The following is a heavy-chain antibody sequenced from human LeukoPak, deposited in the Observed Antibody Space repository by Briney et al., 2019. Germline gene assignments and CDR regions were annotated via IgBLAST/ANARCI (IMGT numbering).Heavy chain of an antibody. Sequence: SQTLSLTCTVSGVSVSSGDNYWTWIRQPPGKGLEWIGYIYYSGGTYYNPSLKSRVTISIATSKNQFSLKLSSVTAADTAVYYCARARLSVPTGMFGYYYYYGMDVWGQGTTVTVSS. CDR2: IYYSGGT. CDR3: ARARLSVPTGMFGYYYYYGMDV. D-gene: IGHD2-2*01. V-gene: IGHV4-30-4*01. CDR1: GVSVSSGDNY. J-gene: IGHJ6*02.